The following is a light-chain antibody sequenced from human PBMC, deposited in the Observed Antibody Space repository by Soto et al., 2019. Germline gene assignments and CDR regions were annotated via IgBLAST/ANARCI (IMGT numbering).Light chain of an antibody. CDR1: QTISSNY. CDR2: GAS. J-gene: IGKJ3*01. Sequence: EIVLTQSPGTLSLSAGERATLSCRASQTISSNYLAWYQQKPGQAPRLLIFGASYRATGIPDRFSGSGSGTDSTLTISRLEPEDFAVYYCQQYRSSPPEFTFGPGTKVDIK. V-gene: IGKV3-20*01. CDR3: QQYRSSPPEFT.